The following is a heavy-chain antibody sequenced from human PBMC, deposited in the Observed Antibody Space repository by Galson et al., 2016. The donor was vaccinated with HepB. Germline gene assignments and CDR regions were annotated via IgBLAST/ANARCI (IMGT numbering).Heavy chain of an antibody. D-gene: IGHD2-2*01. CDR2: TGWNSGNI. Sequence: SLRLSCAASGVTFKDYAMHWGRQAPGTGLEWVPGTGWNSGNIGYADSVKGRFTVSRDNAKKSLYLQMDSLRAEDTALYYCAKGQTSTRYGMDVWGKGTTVTVSS. J-gene: IGHJ6*04. CDR1: GVTFKDYA. CDR3: AKGQTSTRYGMDV. V-gene: IGHV3-9*01.